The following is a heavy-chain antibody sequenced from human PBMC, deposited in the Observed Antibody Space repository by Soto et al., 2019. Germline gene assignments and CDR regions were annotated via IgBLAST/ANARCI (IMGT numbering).Heavy chain of an antibody. J-gene: IGHJ4*02. CDR1: GFTFSGDS. Sequence: PGGSLRLSCAASGFTFSGDSMNWVRQAPGKGLEWVASISTTSTYIYYSDSVKGRFIISRDNAKNSLYLQMNSLRAEDTAVYYCARDLGYYDSSGYFDYWGQGTLVTVSS. V-gene: IGHV3-21*04. CDR3: ARDLGYYDSSGYFDY. D-gene: IGHD3-22*01. CDR2: ISTTSTYI.